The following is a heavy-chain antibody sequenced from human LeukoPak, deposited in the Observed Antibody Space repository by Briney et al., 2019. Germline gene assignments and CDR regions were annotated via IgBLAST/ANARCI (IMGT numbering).Heavy chain of an antibody. Sequence: PGGSLRLSFAASGFTFSSYWMSWVRQAPGKGLEWVANIKQDGSEKYYVDSVKGRFTISRDNAKNSLYLQMNSLRAEDTAVYYCAREYSGAAAGPTFGYWGQGTLVTVSS. CDR1: GFTFSSYW. J-gene: IGHJ4*02. CDR2: IKQDGSEK. V-gene: IGHV3-7*01. CDR3: AREYSGAAAGPTFGY. D-gene: IGHD6-13*01.